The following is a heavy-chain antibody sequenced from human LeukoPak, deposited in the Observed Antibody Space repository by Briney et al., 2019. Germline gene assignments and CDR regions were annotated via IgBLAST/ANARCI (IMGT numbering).Heavy chain of an antibody. CDR2: IYSGGST. CDR3: AKFSVAGIYDPNYFDY. J-gene: IGHJ4*02. Sequence: GGSLRLSCAASGFTVSSNYMSWVRQAPGKRLEWVSVIYSGGSTYYADSVKGRFTISRDNSKNTLYLQMNSLRAEDTAVYYCAKFSVAGIYDPNYFDYWGQGTLVTVSS. V-gene: IGHV3-53*01. D-gene: IGHD6-19*01. CDR1: GFTVSSNY.